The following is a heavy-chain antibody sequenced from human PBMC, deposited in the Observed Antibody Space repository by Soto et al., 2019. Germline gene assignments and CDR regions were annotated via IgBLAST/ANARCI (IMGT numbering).Heavy chain of an antibody. CDR2: ISAHNGNT. V-gene: IGHV1-18*01. CDR1: GYTFTSYG. D-gene: IGHD1-1*01. Sequence: QVHLVQSGAEVKKPGASVKVSCKASGYTFTSYGITWVRQAPGQGLEWMGWISAHNGNTDYAQKLQGRVIVTRDTSRSTAARELRSRRSDATAVDYCARGRYGDYWGQGALVHVSS. CDR3: ARGRYGDY. J-gene: IGHJ4*02.